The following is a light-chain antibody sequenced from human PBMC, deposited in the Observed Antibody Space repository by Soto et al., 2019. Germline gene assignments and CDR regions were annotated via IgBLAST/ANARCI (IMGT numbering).Light chain of an antibody. CDR1: SSDVGAYNY. J-gene: IGLJ1*01. CDR3: SSYTRNSTSYV. V-gene: IGLV2-14*01. CDR2: DVS. Sequence: QSALTQPASVSGSPGQSITISCTGTSSDVGAYNYVSWFQQHPGKAPKLMIYDVSNRPSGVSNRFSGPKSGNAASLTISGLQAEDEAGYYCSSYTRNSTSYVFGTGTKLTVL.